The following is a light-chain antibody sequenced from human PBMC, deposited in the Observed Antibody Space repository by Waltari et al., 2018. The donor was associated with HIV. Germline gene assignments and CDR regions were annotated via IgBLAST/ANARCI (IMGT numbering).Light chain of an antibody. V-gene: IGLV2-14*01. Sequence: QSALTQPASVSGSPGQSIAIACTGTTSDVGGYNYVSWFQQHPDEAPKLIIYDVSERPSSISDRVSGSKSANTASLTISGLQPEDEADYYCSSFTSDFTFVFGTGTRVTVL. CDR1: TSDVGGYNY. CDR3: SSFTSDFTFV. CDR2: DVS. J-gene: IGLJ1*01.